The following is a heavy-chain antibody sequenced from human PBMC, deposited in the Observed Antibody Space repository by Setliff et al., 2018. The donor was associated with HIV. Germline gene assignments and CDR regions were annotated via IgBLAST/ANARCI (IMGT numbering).Heavy chain of an antibody. CDR1: GGTFSSYA. Sequence: SVKVSCKASGGTFSSYAISWVRQAPGQGLEWMGGIIPIFGTANYAQKFQGRVTITADESTSTAYMELSGLRSEDTAVYYCAIDVIGGWLRPMPDFWGPGTLVTSPQ. CDR2: IIPIFGTA. J-gene: IGHJ4*02. CDR3: AIDVIGGWLRPMPDF. D-gene: IGHD5-12*01. V-gene: IGHV1-69*13.